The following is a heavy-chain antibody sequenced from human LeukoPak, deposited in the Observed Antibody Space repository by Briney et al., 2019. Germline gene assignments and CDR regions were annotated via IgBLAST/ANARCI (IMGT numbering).Heavy chain of an antibody. CDR2: IYYSGST. V-gene: IGHV4-59*01. J-gene: IGHJ4*02. CDR1: GGSISSYY. D-gene: IGHD3-22*01. Sequence: PSETLSLTCTVSGGSISSYYWSWIRQPPGKGLEWIGYIYYSGSTNYKPSIKSRVTISVETSKNQFSLKLRSVTAADTAVYYCARVTGYMIEDYFDYWGQGTLVTVSS. CDR3: ARVTGYMIEDYFDY.